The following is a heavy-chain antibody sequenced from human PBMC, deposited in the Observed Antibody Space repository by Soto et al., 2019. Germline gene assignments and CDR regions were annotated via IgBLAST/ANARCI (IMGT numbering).Heavy chain of an antibody. J-gene: IGHJ5*02. D-gene: IGHD3-3*01. CDR1: GFTFSSYW. Sequence: GSLRLSCAASGFTFSSYWMHWVRQAPGKGLVWVSRINSDGSSTSYADSVKGRFTISRDNAKNTLYLQMNSLRAEDTAVYYCARVRDYDFWSGYYTWFDPWGQGTLVTVSS. CDR3: ARVRDYDFWSGYYTWFDP. V-gene: IGHV3-74*01. CDR2: INSDGSST.